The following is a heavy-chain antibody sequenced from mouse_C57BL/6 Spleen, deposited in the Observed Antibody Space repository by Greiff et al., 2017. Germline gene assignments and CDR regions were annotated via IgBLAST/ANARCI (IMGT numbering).Heavy chain of an antibody. CDR3: ARDRELAWFAY. J-gene: IGHJ3*01. D-gene: IGHD3-1*01. CDR1: GFTFSSYA. V-gene: IGHV5-4*01. Sequence: VQGVESGGGLVKPGGSLKLSCAASGFTFSSYAMSWVRQTPEKRLEWVATISDGGSYTYYPDNVKGRFTISRDNAKNNLYLQMSHLKSEDTAMYYCARDRELAWFAYWGQGTLVTVSA. CDR2: ISDGGSYT.